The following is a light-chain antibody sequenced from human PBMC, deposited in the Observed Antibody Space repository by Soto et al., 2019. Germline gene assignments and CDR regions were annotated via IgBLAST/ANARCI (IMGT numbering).Light chain of an antibody. J-gene: IGKJ5*01. Sequence: DIQMTQSPSSLSASVGDRVTITCRASQSINSCLNWYQQKPGKAPKLLIHAAYSLQSGVPTRFGGGGSGTDFTITISSLQPEDFATYYCQQSYSTHVTFGQGIRLVIK. V-gene: IGKV1-39*01. CDR1: QSINSC. CDR2: AAY. CDR3: QQSYSTHVT.